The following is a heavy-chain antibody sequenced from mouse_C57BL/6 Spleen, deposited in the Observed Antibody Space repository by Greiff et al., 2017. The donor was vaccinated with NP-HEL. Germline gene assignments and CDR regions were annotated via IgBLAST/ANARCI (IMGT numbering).Heavy chain of an antibody. Sequence: EVQLQQSGAELVRPGASVKLSCTSSGFNITDYYMHWVKQRPEQGLEWIGRIDPEGGDTDYAPNFPGTSTMTADTSSNTAYLQLSRLTSEDTAVYYGTRGYGSSYAMDDWGQGTSVTVSS. CDR1: GFNITDYY. CDR2: IDPEGGDT. D-gene: IGHD1-1*01. J-gene: IGHJ4*01. V-gene: IGHV14-1*01. CDR3: TRGYGSSYAMDD.